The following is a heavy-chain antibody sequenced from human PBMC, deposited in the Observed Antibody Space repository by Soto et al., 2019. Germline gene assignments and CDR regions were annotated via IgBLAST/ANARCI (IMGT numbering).Heavy chain of an antibody. CDR2: INPSGGST. V-gene: IGHV1-46*01. J-gene: IGHJ6*02. D-gene: IGHD3-3*01. Sequence: ASVKVSCKASGYTFTSYYMHWVRQAPGQGLEWMGIINPSGGSTSYAQKFQGRVTMTRDTSTSTVYMELSSLRSEDTAVYYCARDQDASAHTQRVVPSMDVWGQGTTVT. CDR1: GYTFTSYY. CDR3: ARDQDASAHTQRVVPSMDV.